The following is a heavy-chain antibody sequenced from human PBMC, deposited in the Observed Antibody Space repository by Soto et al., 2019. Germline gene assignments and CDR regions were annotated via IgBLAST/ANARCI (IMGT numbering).Heavy chain of an antibody. CDR3: AKDLRGATVTTLTGTP. Sequence: EVQLLESGGGLVQPGGSLRLSCAASGFTFSSYAMSWVRQAPGKGLEWVSGISGSGGSTYYADSVKGRFTISRDNSKNTLYLQMNSLRAEDTAVYYCAKDLRGATVTTLTGTPWGQGTLVTVSS. J-gene: IGHJ5*02. D-gene: IGHD4-17*01. CDR1: GFTFSSYA. CDR2: ISGSGGST. V-gene: IGHV3-23*01.